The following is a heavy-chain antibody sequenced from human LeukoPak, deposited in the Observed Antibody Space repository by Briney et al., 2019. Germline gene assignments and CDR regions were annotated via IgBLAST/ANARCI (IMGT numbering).Heavy chain of an antibody. CDR1: GFTFSAYA. V-gene: IGHV3-64D*09. Sequence: GGSLRLSCSASGFTFSAYAMYWVRQAPGKGLEYVSGISNNGGSSFYADSVKGRFTISRDNSKNTLYLQMSSLRAEDTAVYYCVKITSVTGGDCWGQGTRLAVSS. CDR3: VKITSVTGGDC. CDR2: ISNNGGSS. J-gene: IGHJ4*02. D-gene: IGHD1-1*01.